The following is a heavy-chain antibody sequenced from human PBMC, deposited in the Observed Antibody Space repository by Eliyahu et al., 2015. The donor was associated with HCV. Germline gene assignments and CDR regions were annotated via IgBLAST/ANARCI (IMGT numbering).Heavy chain of an antibody. Sequence: QLQLQESGPGLVKPSETLSLTCTVSGGSISSSSYYWGWIRQPPGKGLEWIGSIYYSGSTYYNPSLKSRVTISVDTSKNQFSLKLSSVTAADTAVYYCARLPTLIAVALRAFDIWGQGTMVTVSS. D-gene: IGHD6-19*01. CDR1: GGSISSSSYY. V-gene: IGHV4-39*01. CDR2: IYYSGST. J-gene: IGHJ3*02. CDR3: ARLPTLIAVALRAFDI.